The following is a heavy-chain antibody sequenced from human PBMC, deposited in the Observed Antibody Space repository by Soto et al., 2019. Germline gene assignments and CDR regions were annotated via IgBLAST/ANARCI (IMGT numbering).Heavy chain of an antibody. J-gene: IGHJ6*02. CDR2: INHSGST. CDR3: ARAKGGSSGGYYYYGMDV. D-gene: IGHD6-6*01. Sequence: PAETLSLTCAVYVGSFSGYYWSWSRQPPGKGLEWIGEINHSGSTNYNPSLKSRVTISVDTSKNQFSLKLSSVTAADTAVYYCARAKGGSSGGYYYYGMDVWGQGTTVTVSS. V-gene: IGHV4-34*01. CDR1: VGSFSGYY.